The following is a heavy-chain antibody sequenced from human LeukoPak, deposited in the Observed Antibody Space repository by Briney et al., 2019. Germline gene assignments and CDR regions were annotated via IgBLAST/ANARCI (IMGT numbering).Heavy chain of an antibody. CDR2: FDPEDGET. D-gene: IGHD6-6*01. V-gene: IGHV1-24*01. CDR1: GYTLTELS. CDR3: ARGGAARRGYYYYMDV. J-gene: IGHJ6*03. Sequence: ASVKVSCKVSGYTLTELSMHWVRQAPGKGLEWMGGFDPEDGETIYAQKFQGRVTMTEDTSTDTAYMELSSLRSEDTAVYYCARGGAARRGYYYYMDVWGKGTTVTVSS.